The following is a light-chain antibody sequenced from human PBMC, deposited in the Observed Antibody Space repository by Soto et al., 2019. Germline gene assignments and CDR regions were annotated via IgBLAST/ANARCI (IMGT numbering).Light chain of an antibody. J-gene: IGLJ1*01. V-gene: IGLV2-14*01. CDR1: NXDVGGYNY. Sequence: QSVLTQPASVSGSPGQSITISCTGTNXDVGGYNYVSWYQQHPGKAPKLMIYEVSNRPSGVSNRFSGSKSGNTASLTISGLQAEDEADYYCSSYTSSSTYVFGTGTKVTVL. CDR2: EVS. CDR3: SSYTSSSTYV.